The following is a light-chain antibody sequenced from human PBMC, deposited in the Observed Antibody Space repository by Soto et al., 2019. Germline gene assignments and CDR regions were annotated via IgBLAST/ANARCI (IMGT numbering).Light chain of an antibody. Sequence: QSVLTQPPSASGSPGQSVTISCTGTSSDVGGYNYVSWYQQYPGKDPKLMIYEVNKRPSGVPDRFSGSKSGNTASLTVSGLQAEDEADYYCSSYAGSILYVFGTGTKVTVL. CDR2: EVN. V-gene: IGLV2-8*01. CDR1: SSDVGGYNY. CDR3: SSYAGSILYV. J-gene: IGLJ1*01.